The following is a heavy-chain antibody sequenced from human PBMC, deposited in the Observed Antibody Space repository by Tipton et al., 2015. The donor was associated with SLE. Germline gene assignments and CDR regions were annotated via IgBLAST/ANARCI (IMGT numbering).Heavy chain of an antibody. Sequence: TLSLTCTVSGGSISSHYWSWIRQPPGKGLEWIGEINHSGSTNYNPSLKSRVTISVDTSKNQFSLNLNSVTAADTAVYYCARSPETYYYGSGSSPGLDYWGQGTLVTVSS. D-gene: IGHD3-10*01. CDR2: INHSGST. V-gene: IGHV4-34*01. CDR1: GGSISSHY. J-gene: IGHJ4*02. CDR3: ARSPETYYYGSGSSPGLDY.